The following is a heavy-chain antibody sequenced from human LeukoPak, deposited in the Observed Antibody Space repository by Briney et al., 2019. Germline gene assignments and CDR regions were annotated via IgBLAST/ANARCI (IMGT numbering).Heavy chain of an antibody. CDR3: AKDRSSGSYPRGNEY. CDR2: ISGSGGST. J-gene: IGHJ4*02. D-gene: IGHD1-26*01. CDR1: GLTFNNYA. V-gene: IGHV3-23*01. Sequence: SGGSLRLSCAASGLTFNNYAMSWVRQAPGKGLEWVSSISGSGGSTYYADSVKGRFTISRDNSNNTLYLQMNSLRAEDTAVYYCAKDRSSGSYPRGNEYWGRGTLVTVSS.